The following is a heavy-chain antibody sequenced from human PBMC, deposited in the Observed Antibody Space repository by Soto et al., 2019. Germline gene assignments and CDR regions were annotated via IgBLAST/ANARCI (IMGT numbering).Heavy chain of an antibody. V-gene: IGHV4-59*01. CDR2: IYYSGST. CDR1: GGSISSYY. D-gene: IGHD2-15*01. J-gene: IGHJ5*02. Sequence: PSETLSLTCTVSGGSISSYYWSWIRQPPGKGLEWIGYIYYSGSTNYNPSLKSRVTISVDTSKNQFSLKLSSVTAADTAVYYCARGGIVVRSWLDPWGQGTLVTVYS. CDR3: ARGGIVVRSWLDP.